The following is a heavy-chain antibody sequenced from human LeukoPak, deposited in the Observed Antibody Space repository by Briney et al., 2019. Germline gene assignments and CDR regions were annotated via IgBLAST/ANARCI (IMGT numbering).Heavy chain of an antibody. V-gene: IGHV3-43*01. CDR2: ITWDGITK. Sequence: GGSLRLSCAASGFTFDAYTMHWVRQAPGKGLQWVSLITWDGITKYYADSVKGRFTISRDNNKNSLHLQMNSLRTDDTALYYCAKDKYRGVAGPLDSWGQGTQVTVSS. J-gene: IGHJ4*02. CDR3: AKDKYRGVAGPLDS. D-gene: IGHD6-19*01. CDR1: GFTFDAYT.